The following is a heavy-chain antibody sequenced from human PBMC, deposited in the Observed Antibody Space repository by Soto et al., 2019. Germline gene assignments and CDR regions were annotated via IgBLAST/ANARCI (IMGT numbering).Heavy chain of an antibody. CDR3: ARDSQWLIRIYYYGMDV. V-gene: IGHV1-18*01. D-gene: IGHD6-19*01. CDR1: GYTFTSYG. J-gene: IGHJ6*02. CDR2: ISGYNGNT. Sequence: VQLVQYGAEVKKPGASVKFSCKASGYTFTSYGIRWVRQAPGQGHEWMGWISGYNGNTNYAQKLQGRVNMTTDTSTSTAYMELRSLRSDDTAVYYCARDSQWLIRIYYYGMDVWGQGTTVTVYS.